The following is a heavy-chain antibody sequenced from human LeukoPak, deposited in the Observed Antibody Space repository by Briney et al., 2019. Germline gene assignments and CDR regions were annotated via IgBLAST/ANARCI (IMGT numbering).Heavy chain of an antibody. Sequence: SETLSLTCTVSGGSTSSGGYYWSRIRLHPGKGLEWIGYIYYSGSTYYNPSLKSRVTISVDTSKNQFSLKLSSVTAADTAVYYCAREPMREYVVAPYNGPDAFDIWGQGTMVTVSS. D-gene: IGHD2-21*01. V-gene: IGHV4-31*03. J-gene: IGHJ3*02. CDR2: IYYSGST. CDR3: AREPMREYVVAPYNGPDAFDI. CDR1: GGSTSSGGYY.